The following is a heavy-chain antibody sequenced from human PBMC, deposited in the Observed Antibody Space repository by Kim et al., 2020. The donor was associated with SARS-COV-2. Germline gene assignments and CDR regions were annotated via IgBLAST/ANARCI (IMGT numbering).Heavy chain of an antibody. CDR1: GGSISSGSYY. CDR2: IYTSGST. Sequence: SETLSLTCTVSGGSISSGSYYWSWIRQPAGKGLEWIGRIYTSGSTNYNPSLKSRVTISVDTSKNQFSLKLSSVTAADTAVYYCARDGGWYVVDYWGQGTLVTVSS. J-gene: IGHJ4*02. V-gene: IGHV4-61*02. D-gene: IGHD6-19*01. CDR3: ARDGGWYVVDY.